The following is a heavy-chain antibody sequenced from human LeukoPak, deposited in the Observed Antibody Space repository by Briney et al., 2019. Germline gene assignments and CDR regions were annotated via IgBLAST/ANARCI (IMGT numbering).Heavy chain of an antibody. D-gene: IGHD6-19*01. CDR3: TRHTGGWYYFDY. V-gene: IGHV4-39*01. Sequence: SETLSLTCSVSGGSISSSSYYWGWIRQPPGKGLEWIGSIYYSGSTYYNPSLRSRVTISVDTSKNQFSLKLSSVTAADTAVYYCTRHTGGWYYFDYWGQGTLVTVSS. CDR1: GGSISSSSYY. CDR2: IYYSGST. J-gene: IGHJ4*02.